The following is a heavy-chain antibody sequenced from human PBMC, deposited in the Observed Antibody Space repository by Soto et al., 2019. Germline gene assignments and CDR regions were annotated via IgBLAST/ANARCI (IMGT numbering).Heavy chain of an antibody. CDR3: AKNIHISSGFDY. CDR2: ISGGGDAT. CDR1: GFTFNNFA. D-gene: IGHD6-6*01. Sequence: QPGGSLRLSCAATGFTFNNFAMNWVRQGPGKGLEWVSGISGGGDATRYADSVKGRFTISRDNAESMVYLDMYSLIPDDTAIYYCAKNIHISSGFDYWGQGTPVTVSS. V-gene: IGHV3-23*01. J-gene: IGHJ4*02.